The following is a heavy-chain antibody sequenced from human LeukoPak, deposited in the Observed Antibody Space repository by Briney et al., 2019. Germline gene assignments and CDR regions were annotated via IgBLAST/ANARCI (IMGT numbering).Heavy chain of an antibody. CDR2: IHHSGST. J-gene: IGHJ3*02. CDR3: ARRSDFRAFDI. V-gene: IGHV4-59*08. D-gene: IGHD3-3*01. Sequence: SHTLSLTCTVSGGSISIYYWSWIRQPPGNRLEWIGYIHHSGSTNYNPSLKSRVTISRYTSKNQFSLKLSSVTAADTAVYYCARRSDFRAFDIWGRGTMVTVSS. CDR1: GGSISIYY.